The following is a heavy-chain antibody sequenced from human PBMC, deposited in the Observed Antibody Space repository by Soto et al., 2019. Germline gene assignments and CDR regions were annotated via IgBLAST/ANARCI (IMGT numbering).Heavy chain of an antibody. CDR1: GFTFTTYA. Sequence: PGGSLRLSCAASGFTFTTYAMSWVRQAPGKGLEWVSSLSTSGSSTYYADSVKGRFTISRDNSKNTLYLQMNSLRADDTAVYYCARGACSSTSCRSRNYYYYYMDVWGKGTTVTVSS. CDR2: LSTSGSST. V-gene: IGHV3-23*01. D-gene: IGHD2-2*01. J-gene: IGHJ6*03. CDR3: ARGACSSTSCRSRNYYYYYMDV.